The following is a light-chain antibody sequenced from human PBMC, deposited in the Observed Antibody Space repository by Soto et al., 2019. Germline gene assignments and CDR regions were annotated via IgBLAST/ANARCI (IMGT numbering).Light chain of an antibody. V-gene: IGKV1-9*01. J-gene: IGKJ1*01. CDR1: QVISTS. CDR2: APS. CDR3: QQLHGYPIT. Sequence: DIQLTQSPSFLSPSIGESVTITCRASQVISTSLAWYQQKPGKAPTLLIYAPSNFQSGVPSRFSGSGSGTHFTLTISSLQPEDFATYYCQQLHGYPITFGQGTKVDIK.